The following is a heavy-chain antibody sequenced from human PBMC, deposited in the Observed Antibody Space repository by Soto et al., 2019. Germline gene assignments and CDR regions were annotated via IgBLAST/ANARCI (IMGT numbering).Heavy chain of an antibody. V-gene: IGHV3-23*01. CDR1: GFTFSSYA. J-gene: IGHJ4*02. Sequence: EVQLLESGGGLVQPGGSLRLSCAASGFTFSSYAMSWVRQATGKGLEWVSAISGSGGSTYYADSVKGRFTISRDNSKNTLYLQMNCLRAEDTAVYYCAKDQSQLWFDRLGYWGQGTLVTVSS. CDR2: ISGSGGST. D-gene: IGHD5-18*01. CDR3: AKDQSQLWFDRLGY.